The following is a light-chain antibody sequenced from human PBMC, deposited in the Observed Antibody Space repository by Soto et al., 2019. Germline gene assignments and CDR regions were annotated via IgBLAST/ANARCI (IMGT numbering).Light chain of an antibody. Sequence: EIVLTQSPGTLSLSPGERATLSCRASRSVSSSYLAWYQHKPGQAPRLLIYGASSRATGIPDRFSGSGSGTDFTLTISRLEPEDFAVYYCHQYGSSPPYTFGQGTKLEIK. V-gene: IGKV3-20*01. CDR1: RSVSSSY. CDR2: GAS. CDR3: HQYGSSPPYT. J-gene: IGKJ2*01.